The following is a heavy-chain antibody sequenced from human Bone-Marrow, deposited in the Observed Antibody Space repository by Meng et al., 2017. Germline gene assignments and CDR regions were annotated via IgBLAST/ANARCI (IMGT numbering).Heavy chain of an antibody. J-gene: IGHJ4*02. Sequence: SETLSLTCTVSGCSITSRTYYWGWIRQPPGKGPEWIGSLYYSGSAFYHPSLTSRVTLSVDTSKNQFSRKLSSVTAADTAVYYCARGLVLRYFDWLLGGPPDYWGQGTLVTVSS. V-gene: IGHV4-39*07. D-gene: IGHD3-9*01. CDR1: GCSITSRTYY. CDR3: ARGLVLRYFDWLLGGPPDY. CDR2: LYYSGSA.